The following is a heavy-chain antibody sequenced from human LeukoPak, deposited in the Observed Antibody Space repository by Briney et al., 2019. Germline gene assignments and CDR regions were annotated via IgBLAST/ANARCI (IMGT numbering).Heavy chain of an antibody. CDR1: GYTFTDYY. D-gene: IGHD4-23*01. CDR3: ARELRSVETPRYNYFDY. CDR2: INPSFGST. V-gene: IGHV1-46*01. Sequence: ASVKVSCKASGYTFTDYYIHWVRQAPGQGLEWVGIINPSFGSTTYAQSFQGRVAMTRDTSTSTVYMELSSLRSEDTAVYYCARELRSVETPRYNYFDYWGQGTLATVSS. J-gene: IGHJ4*02.